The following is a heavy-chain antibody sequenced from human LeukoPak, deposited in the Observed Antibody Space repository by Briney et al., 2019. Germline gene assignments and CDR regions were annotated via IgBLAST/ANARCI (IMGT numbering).Heavy chain of an antibody. V-gene: IGHV3-23*01. CDR1: GFTFSSYA. Sequence: GGSLRLSCAASGFTFSSYAMSWVRQTPGKGLEWVSAISGSGGSTYYADSVKGRFTISRDNARNSLYLQMNSLRVEDTAVYYCARDAMVRGAILIFRGFDPWGQGTLVTVSS. D-gene: IGHD3-10*01. J-gene: IGHJ5*02. CDR3: ARDAMVRGAILIFRGFDP. CDR2: ISGSGGST.